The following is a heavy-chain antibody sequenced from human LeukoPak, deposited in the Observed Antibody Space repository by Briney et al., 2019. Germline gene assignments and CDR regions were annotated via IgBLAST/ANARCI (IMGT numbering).Heavy chain of an antibody. V-gene: IGHV3-21*01. CDR1: GFTFSSYS. CDR3: ARDIVGATKVGY. CDR2: ISSSSSYI. J-gene: IGHJ4*02. Sequence: GTLRLSCAASGFTFSSYSMNWVRQAPGKGLEWVSSISSSSSYIYYADSVKGRFTISRDNAKNSLYLQMNSLRAEDTAVYYCARDIVGATKVGYWGQGTLVTVFS. D-gene: IGHD1-26*01.